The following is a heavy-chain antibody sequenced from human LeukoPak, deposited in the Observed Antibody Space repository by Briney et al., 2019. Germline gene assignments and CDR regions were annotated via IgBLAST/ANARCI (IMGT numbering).Heavy chain of an antibody. CDR3: AREADIVVVPAAILNWYLIS. CDR2: IYTSGST. Sequence: SETLSLTCTVSGGSISSYYWSWIRQPAGKGLEWIGRIYTSGSTNYNPSLKSRVTMSVDTSKNQFSLKLSSVTAADTAVYYCAREADIVVVPAAILNWYLISGAVAPWSLSPQ. CDR1: GGSISSYY. V-gene: IGHV4-4*07. J-gene: IGHJ2*01. D-gene: IGHD2-2*02.